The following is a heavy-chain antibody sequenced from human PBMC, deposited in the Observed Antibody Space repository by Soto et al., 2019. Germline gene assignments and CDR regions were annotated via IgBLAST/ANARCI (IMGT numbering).Heavy chain of an antibody. CDR1: GYTFTAYG. D-gene: IGHD3-16*01. CDR2: ISGYNGHT. CDR3: AREGEMPYYYYGLDV. Sequence: GASVKVSCKASGYTFTAYGISWVRQAPGQGLEWMGWISGYNGHTKYAQKFQGRVTMTTDTSTSTVYMDLRSLRSDDTAVYYCAREGEMPYYYYGLDVWGQGTTVTGSS. V-gene: IGHV1-18*01. J-gene: IGHJ6*02.